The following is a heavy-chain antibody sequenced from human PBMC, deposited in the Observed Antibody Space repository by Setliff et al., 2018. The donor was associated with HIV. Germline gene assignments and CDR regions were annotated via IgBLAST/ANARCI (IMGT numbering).Heavy chain of an antibody. CDR2: IYPGDSDT. D-gene: IGHD3-22*01. CDR3: ARLSGLYYYDSSGYYCGHYFDY. Sequence: GESLKISCKGSGYSFTNYWIGWVRQMPGKGLEWMGIIYPGDSDTRYSPSFQGQVTISADKSVSTAYLQWSSLKASDTAMYYCARLSGLYYYDSSGYYCGHYFDYWGQGTLVTVSS. CDR1: GYSFTNYW. J-gene: IGHJ4*02. V-gene: IGHV5-51*01.